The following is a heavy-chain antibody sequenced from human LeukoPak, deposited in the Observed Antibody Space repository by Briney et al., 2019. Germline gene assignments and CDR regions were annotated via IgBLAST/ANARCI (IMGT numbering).Heavy chain of an antibody. Sequence: PGGSLRLSCAASGFTFSSYGMHWVRQAPGKGLEWVAVISYDGSNKYYADSVKGRFTISRDNSKNTLYLQMNSLRAEDTAVYYCANDRPVAGKPVSYFDYWGQGTLVTVSS. J-gene: IGHJ4*02. CDR3: ANDRPVAGKPVSYFDY. D-gene: IGHD4-23*01. CDR2: ISYDGSNK. CDR1: GFTFSSYG. V-gene: IGHV3-30*18.